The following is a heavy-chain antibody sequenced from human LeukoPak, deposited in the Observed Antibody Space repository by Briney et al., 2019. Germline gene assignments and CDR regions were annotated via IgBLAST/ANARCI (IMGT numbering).Heavy chain of an antibody. CDR1: GFSFYDYP. V-gene: IGHV3-43D*03. CDR2: IDWDGSYD. D-gene: IGHD6-13*01. J-gene: IGHJ4*01. CDR3: AKDIGDSSRGFTIDY. Sequence: GGSLRLSCAASGFSFYDYPMLWVRQAPGKGLEWLSLIDWDGSYDYYADSVKGRFTVSRDNSKNSVYLRMNNLRHEDSGFYYCAKDIGDSSRGFTIDYWDHGTLVTVSS.